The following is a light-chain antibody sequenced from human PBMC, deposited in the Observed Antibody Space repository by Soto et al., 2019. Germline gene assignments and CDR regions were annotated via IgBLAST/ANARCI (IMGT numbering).Light chain of an antibody. CDR1: SSDVGYYNY. J-gene: IGLJ1*01. Sequence: QSALTQPRSVSGSPGQSVTISCTGTSSDVGYYNYVSWYQQYPGKAPKLMIYDVSGRPSGVPDRFSGSKSGNTASLTISGLQAEDEAYYYCCSYAGSSYYVFGSGTKVTVL. CDR2: DVS. CDR3: CSYAGSSYYV. V-gene: IGLV2-11*01.